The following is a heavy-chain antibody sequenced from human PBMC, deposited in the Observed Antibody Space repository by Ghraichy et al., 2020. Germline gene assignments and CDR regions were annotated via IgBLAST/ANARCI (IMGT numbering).Heavy chain of an antibody. Sequence: GESLRLSCAASGFTFSSYNMNWVRQAPGKGLEWVSSINSSSSYIYYALSVKGRFTISRDNAKNSLYLQMNSLKAEDTAVYYCARDRSPNDYWGQGTLVTVSS. V-gene: IGHV3-21*01. D-gene: IGHD6-13*01. J-gene: IGHJ4*02. CDR1: GFTFSSYN. CDR2: INSSSSYI. CDR3: ARDRSPNDY.